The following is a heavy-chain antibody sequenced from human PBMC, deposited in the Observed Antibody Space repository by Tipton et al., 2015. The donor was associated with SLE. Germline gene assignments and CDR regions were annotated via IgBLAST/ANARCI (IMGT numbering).Heavy chain of an antibody. Sequence: TLSLTCTVSGGSINSYYWSWIRQPPGKGLEWIGYIYYTGSTNYNPSLKSRVTMAVDTSNNQFSLRLTSVTAADTAVYFCARVGDYYNSGSRVFDHWGQGILVTVSS. D-gene: IGHD3-10*01. V-gene: IGHV4-59*12. CDR3: ARVGDYYNSGSRVFDH. J-gene: IGHJ4*02. CDR2: IYYTGST. CDR1: GGSINSYY.